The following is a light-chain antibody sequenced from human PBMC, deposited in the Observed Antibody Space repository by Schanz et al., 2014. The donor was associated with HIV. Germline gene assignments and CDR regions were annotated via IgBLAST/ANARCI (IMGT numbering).Light chain of an antibody. CDR3: AVWDNALSSVM. J-gene: IGLJ3*02. Sequence: QSVLTQPPSVSAAPGQKVTISCSGSNSNLGNNFVSWYRHLPGTAPQLLIFDNYQRPSEIPDRFSGSKSGASATLGITGLQTGDEAHYYCAVWDNALSSVMFGGGTKLTVL. CDR2: DNY. V-gene: IGLV1-51*01. CDR1: NSNLGNNF.